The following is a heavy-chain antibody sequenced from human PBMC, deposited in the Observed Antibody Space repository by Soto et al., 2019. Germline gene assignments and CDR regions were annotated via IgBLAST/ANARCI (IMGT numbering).Heavy chain of an antibody. Sequence: GGSLRLSCAASGFTFSNYATNWVRQAPGKGLEWVSGIHRSGGAKYYADSVKGRFTISRDNSKNMLYLQMNSLTADDTAVYYCAKCWVADLHNDYWGQGTLVTVSS. D-gene: IGHD3-16*01. CDR2: IHRSGGAK. CDR1: GFTFSNYA. J-gene: IGHJ4*02. CDR3: AKCWVADLHNDY. V-gene: IGHV3-23*01.